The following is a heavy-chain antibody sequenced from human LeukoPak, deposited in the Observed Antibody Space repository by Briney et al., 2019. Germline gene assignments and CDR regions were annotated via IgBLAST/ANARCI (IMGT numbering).Heavy chain of an antibody. J-gene: IGHJ4*02. CDR3: ARAGGYSDYDGSFDY. V-gene: IGHV1-69*13. D-gene: IGHD4-11*01. CDR2: IIPIFGTA. Sequence: SVKLSCKASGGTFSSYAISWVRQAPGQGLEWMGGIIPIFGTANYAQKFQGRVTITADESTSTAYMELSSLRSEDTAVYYCARAGGYSDYDGSFDYWGQGTLVTVSS. CDR1: GGTFSSYA.